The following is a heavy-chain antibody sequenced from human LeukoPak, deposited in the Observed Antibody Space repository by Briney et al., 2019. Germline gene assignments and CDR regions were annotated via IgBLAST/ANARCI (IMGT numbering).Heavy chain of an antibody. CDR1: GFTVSSNY. V-gene: IGHV3-66*02. J-gene: IGHJ5*02. Sequence: GSLRLSCAASGFTVSSNYMSCVRQAPGKGLEWVSVIYSGGSTYYADSVKGRFTISRDNSKNTLYLQMNSLRAEDTAVYYCASVLTGYSSSFPWGQGTLVTVSS. CDR3: ASVLTGYSSSFP. D-gene: IGHD6-13*01. CDR2: IYSGGST.